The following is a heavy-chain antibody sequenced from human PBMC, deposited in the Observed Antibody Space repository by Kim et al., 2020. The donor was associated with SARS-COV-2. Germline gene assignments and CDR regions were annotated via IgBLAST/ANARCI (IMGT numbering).Heavy chain of an antibody. CDR2: INHSGST. J-gene: IGHJ6*02. Sequence: SETLSLTCAVYGGSFSGYYWRWIRQPPGKGLEWIGEINHSGSTNYNPSLKSRVTISVYTSKNQFSLKLSSVTAADTAVYYCARGLFYYGDYVGGMDVWGQGTTVTVSS. CDR1: GGSFSGYY. V-gene: IGHV4-34*01. CDR3: ARGLFYYGDYVGGMDV. D-gene: IGHD4-17*01.